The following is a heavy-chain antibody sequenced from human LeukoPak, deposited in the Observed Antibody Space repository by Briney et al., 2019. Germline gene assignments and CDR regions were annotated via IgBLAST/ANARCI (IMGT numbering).Heavy chain of an antibody. CDR3: ARRDGYNTFYFEY. J-gene: IGHJ4*02. CDR1: EFTFSHYS. V-gene: IGHV3-7*01. D-gene: IGHD5-24*01. CDR2: INQDGSEK. Sequence: PGGSLRLSCAASEFTFSHYSMNWVRQAPGKGLEWVANINQDGSEKYYVDSVKGRFTISRDNAKNSLHLQMNSLRAEDTAVYYCARRDGYNTFYFEYWGQGTLVTVSS.